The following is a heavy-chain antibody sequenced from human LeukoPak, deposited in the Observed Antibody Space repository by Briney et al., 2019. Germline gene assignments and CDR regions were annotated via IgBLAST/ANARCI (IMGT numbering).Heavy chain of an antibody. V-gene: IGHV4-38-2*02. CDR2: IYHSGGT. CDR3: ARELWFGEDYYFDY. D-gene: IGHD3-10*01. J-gene: IGHJ4*02. CDR1: GYSINSGYT. Sequence: SETLSLTCTVSGYSINSGYTWGWIRQPPGQGLEWIGNIYHSGGTYYNPSLKSRVTISVDRSKNQFSLKLSSVTAADTAVYYCARELWFGEDYYFDYWGQGTLVTVSS.